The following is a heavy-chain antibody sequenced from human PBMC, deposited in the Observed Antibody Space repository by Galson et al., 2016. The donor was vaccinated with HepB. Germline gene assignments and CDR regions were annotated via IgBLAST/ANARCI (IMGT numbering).Heavy chain of an antibody. CDR3: ARLGYYGSGSQKTFQH. CDR2: ISPEDSDT. D-gene: IGHD3-10*01. J-gene: IGHJ1*01. V-gene: IGHV5-51*01. Sequence: QSGAEVKKPGESLKISCQGSGYTFTRYWIGWVRQMPGKGLEWMGLISPEDSDTRYSPSFQGQVTISSDKSISTAYLQWSSLKASDTAMYYCARLGYYGSGSQKTFQHWGQGTLVTVS. CDR1: GYTFTRYW.